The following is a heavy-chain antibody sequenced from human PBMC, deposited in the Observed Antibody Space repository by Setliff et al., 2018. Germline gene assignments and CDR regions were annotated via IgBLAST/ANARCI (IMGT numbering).Heavy chain of an antibody. D-gene: IGHD3-16*01. V-gene: IGHV1-69*13. Sequence: ASVKVSCKTSGYSFTSHYMHWVRQAPGQGLQWLGRFIPILGATNYAQNFQGRVTITADESTSTGYMELRSLRSDDTAVYYCARELRSPYWHLDSWGQGTQVTSPQ. CDR2: FIPILGAT. CDR3: ARELRSPYWHLDS. CDR1: GYSFTSHY. J-gene: IGHJ5*01.